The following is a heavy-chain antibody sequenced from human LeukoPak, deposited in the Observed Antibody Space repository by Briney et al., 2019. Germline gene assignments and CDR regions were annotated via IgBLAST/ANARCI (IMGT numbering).Heavy chain of an antibody. CDR2: IIPILGIA. D-gene: IGHD6-13*01. CDR3: ARDPEGQQLVG. V-gene: IGHV1-69*04. CDR1: GGTFSSYA. Sequence: SVKVSCKAPGGTFSSYAISWVRQAPGQGLEWMGRIIPILGIANYAQKFQGRVTITADKSTSTAYMELSSLRSEDTAVYYCARDPEGQQLVGWGQGTLVTVSS. J-gene: IGHJ4*02.